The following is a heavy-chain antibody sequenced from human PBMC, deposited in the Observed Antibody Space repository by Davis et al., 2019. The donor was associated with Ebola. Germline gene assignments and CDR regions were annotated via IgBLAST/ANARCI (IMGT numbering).Heavy chain of an antibody. CDR1: GYSLTNNW. J-gene: IGHJ6*02. CDR2: FNPSDSQT. D-gene: IGHD1-14*01. CDR3: ARFRSRNYYYYGMDV. V-gene: IGHV5-10-1*04. Sequence: GESLKISCKGSGYSLTNNWITWVRQMPGKDLEWMGRFNPSDSQTNYSPSFQGQVTISADKSISTAYLQWSSLKASDTAMYYCARFRSRNYYYYGMDVWGQGTTVTVSS.